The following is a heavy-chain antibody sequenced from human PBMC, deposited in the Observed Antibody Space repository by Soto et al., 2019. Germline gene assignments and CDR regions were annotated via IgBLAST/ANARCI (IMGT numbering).Heavy chain of an antibody. D-gene: IGHD4-17*01. Sequence: GGSLRLSCAASGFTFSSYGMHWVRQAPGKGLEWVAVVSYDGSNKYYGDSVKGRFTISRDNSKNTLFLQMNSLRAEDTAVYYCAKERNDYGDYQLFDYWGQGTLVTVSS. CDR3: AKERNDYGDYQLFDY. CDR2: VSYDGSNK. J-gene: IGHJ4*02. V-gene: IGHV3-30*18. CDR1: GFTFSSYG.